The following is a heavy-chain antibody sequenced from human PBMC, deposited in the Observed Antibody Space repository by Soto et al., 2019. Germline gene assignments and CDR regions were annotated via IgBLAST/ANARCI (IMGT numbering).Heavy chain of an antibody. D-gene: IGHD3-22*01. CDR2: ISSSSSYI. CDR3: ARDGWEDDSSGYYYFSDAFDI. J-gene: IGHJ3*02. CDR1: GFTFSSYY. Sequence: GGSLRLSCAASGFTFSSYYMNWVRQAPGKGLEWVSSISSSSSYIYYADSVKGRFTISRDNAKNSLYLQMNSLRAEDTAVYYCARDGWEDDSSGYYYFSDAFDIWGQGTMVTVSS. V-gene: IGHV3-21*01.